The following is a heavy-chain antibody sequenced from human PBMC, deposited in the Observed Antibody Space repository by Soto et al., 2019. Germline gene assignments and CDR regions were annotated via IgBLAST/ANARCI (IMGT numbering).Heavy chain of an antibody. CDR3: ARHYSSGSRNWFDP. CDR1: GGSINSSSYF. CDR2: IYYSGST. V-gene: IGHV4-39*01. J-gene: IGHJ5*02. Sequence: PSETLSLTCSVSGGSINSSSYFWGWVRQPPGKRLEWIGSIYYSGSTYSNPSLRSRVTISVDTSKNQFSLKLSSVTAADTAVFYCARHYSSGSRNWFDPWGQGTLVTVS. D-gene: IGHD6-19*01.